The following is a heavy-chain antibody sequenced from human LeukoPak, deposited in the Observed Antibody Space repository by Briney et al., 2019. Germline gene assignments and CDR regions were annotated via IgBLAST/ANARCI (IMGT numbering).Heavy chain of an antibody. Sequence: PSQTLSLTCTVSGGSISSGSYYWNWIRQPAGKGLEWIGRIYTSGSTNYSPSLKSRVTISVDTSKNQFSLKLRSVTAADTAVYYCARISSSNWYNERGAFDVWGQGTMVTVSS. CDR1: GGSISSGSYY. D-gene: IGHD6-13*01. CDR3: ARISSSNWYNERGAFDV. V-gene: IGHV4-61*02. CDR2: IYTSGST. J-gene: IGHJ3*01.